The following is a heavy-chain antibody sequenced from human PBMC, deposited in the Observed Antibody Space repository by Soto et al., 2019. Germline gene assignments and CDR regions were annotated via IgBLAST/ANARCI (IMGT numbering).Heavy chain of an antibody. D-gene: IGHD6-13*01. CDR3: ARRGPGTYFDY. Sequence: PGGSLRLSCAASGFHFDNYAMHWVRQAPGKGLEWVSVISGSGDSTYYADSVKGRFTISRDNSKNTLYLQMNSLRTEDTAVYYCARRGPGTYFDYWGQGTLVTVSS. J-gene: IGHJ4*02. V-gene: IGHV3-23*01. CDR2: ISGSGDST. CDR1: GFHFDNYA.